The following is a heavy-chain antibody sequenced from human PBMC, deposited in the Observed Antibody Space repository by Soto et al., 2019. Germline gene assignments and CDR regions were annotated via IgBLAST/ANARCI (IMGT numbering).Heavy chain of an antibody. D-gene: IGHD3-16*02. CDR1: GFTFSDYY. Sequence: PGGSLRLSCAASGFTFSDYYMSWIRQAPGKGLEWVSYISSSGSTIYYADSVKGRFTISRDNAKNSLYLQMKSLRAEDTAVYYCARAAYYDYIWGSYRRKGGYYFDYWGQGTLVTVSS. V-gene: IGHV3-11*01. CDR3: ARAAYYDYIWGSYRRKGGYYFDY. J-gene: IGHJ4*02. CDR2: ISSSGSTI.